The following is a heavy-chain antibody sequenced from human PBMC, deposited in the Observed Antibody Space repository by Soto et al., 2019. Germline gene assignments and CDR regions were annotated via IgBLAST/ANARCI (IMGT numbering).Heavy chain of an antibody. CDR1: GGTFSSYA. V-gene: IGHV1-69*13. CDR3: ARGMGYCTNGVCYTGGMDV. Sequence: SVKVSCKASGGTFSSYAISWVRQAPGQGLEWMGGIIPIFGTANYAQKFQGRVAITADESTSTAYMELSSLRSEDTAVYYCARGMGYCTNGVCYTGGMDVWGQGTTVTVSS. J-gene: IGHJ6*02. D-gene: IGHD2-8*01. CDR2: IIPIFGTA.